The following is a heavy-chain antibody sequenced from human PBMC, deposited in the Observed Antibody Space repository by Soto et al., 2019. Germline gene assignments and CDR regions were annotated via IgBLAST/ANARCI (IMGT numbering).Heavy chain of an antibody. Sequence: EVQLLESGGGLVKPGGSLRLSCAASGFTISSYAMSWVRQAPGKGLEWVSAISRRDGTTYYADSAKGRFTISRDNSKNTLYLQMNSLRVEDTAVYYCAAAIEYSDKRGAGYCHPWGQGTLVTVSS. CDR3: AAAIEYSDKRGAGYCHP. J-gene: IGHJ1*01. CDR1: GFTISSYA. CDR2: ISRRDGTT. V-gene: IGHV3-23*01. D-gene: IGHD3-22*01.